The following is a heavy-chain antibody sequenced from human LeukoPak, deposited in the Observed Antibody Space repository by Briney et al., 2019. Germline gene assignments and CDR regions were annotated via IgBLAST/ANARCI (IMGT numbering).Heavy chain of an antibody. D-gene: IGHD3-10*01. Sequence: GGSLRLSCAASGFTFSSYSMNWVRQAPGKGLEWVSSISSSSSYIYYADSVKGRFTISRDNAKNSLYLQMNSLRAEDTAVYYCARDNELWFGESPFDYWGQGTLVTVSS. J-gene: IGHJ4*02. CDR2: ISSSSSYI. CDR3: ARDNELWFGESPFDY. CDR1: GFTFSSYS. V-gene: IGHV3-21*01.